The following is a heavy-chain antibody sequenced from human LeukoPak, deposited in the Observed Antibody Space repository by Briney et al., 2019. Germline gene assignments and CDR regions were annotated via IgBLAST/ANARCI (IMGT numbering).Heavy chain of an antibody. CDR2: IYYSGTT. CDR3: ARVPTTVTIADV. D-gene: IGHD4-17*01. CDR1: GGSISSGGYY. Sequence: SETLSLTCTVSGGSISSGGYYWSWIRQHPGKGLEWIGYIYYSGTTYYNPSLKSRVTISVDTSKNQFSLKLSSVTAADTAVYYWARVPTTVTIADVWGKGTTVTVSS. V-gene: IGHV4-31*03. J-gene: IGHJ6*04.